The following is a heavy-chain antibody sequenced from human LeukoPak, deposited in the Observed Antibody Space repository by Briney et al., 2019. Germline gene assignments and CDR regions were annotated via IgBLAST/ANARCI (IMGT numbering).Heavy chain of an antibody. V-gene: IGHV1-69*04. Sequence: GASVKVSCKASGGTFSSYAISWVRQAPGQGLEWMGRIFPILGITNYAQKIQGRVTITADKSTSTAYIELSSLRSEDTAVYYCARESNTKVRGGISYWGQGTRVTVSS. CDR3: ARESNTKVRGGISY. D-gene: IGHD3-10*01. CDR1: GGTFSSYA. CDR2: IFPILGIT. J-gene: IGHJ4*02.